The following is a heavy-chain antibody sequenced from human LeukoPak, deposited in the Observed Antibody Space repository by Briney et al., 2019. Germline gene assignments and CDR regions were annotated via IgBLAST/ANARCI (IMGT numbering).Heavy chain of an antibody. CDR2: IYYSGST. Sequence: SETLSLTCTASGGSISSSSYYWGWIRQPPGKGLEWIGSIYYSGSTYYNPSLKSRVTISVDTSKNQFSLKLSSVTAADTAVYYCATHFWSGYSQYYFDYWGQGTLVTVSS. D-gene: IGHD3-3*02. J-gene: IGHJ4*02. CDR3: ATHFWSGYSQYYFDY. V-gene: IGHV4-39*01. CDR1: GGSISSSSYY.